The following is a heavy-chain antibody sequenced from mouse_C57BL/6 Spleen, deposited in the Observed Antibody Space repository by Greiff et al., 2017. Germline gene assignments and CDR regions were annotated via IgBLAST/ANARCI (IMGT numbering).Heavy chain of an antibody. CDR2: IYPGDGDT. V-gene: IGHV1-82*01. D-gene: IGHD2-1*01. Sequence: QVQLQQSGPELVKPGASVKISCKASGYAFSSSWMNWVKQRPGKGLEWIGRIYPGDGDTNYNGKFKGKATLTADKSSSTAYMQLSSLTSEDSAVYFCATHAYGNSWFAYWGQGTPVTVSA. J-gene: IGHJ3*01. CDR1: GYAFSSSW. CDR3: ATHAYGNSWFAY.